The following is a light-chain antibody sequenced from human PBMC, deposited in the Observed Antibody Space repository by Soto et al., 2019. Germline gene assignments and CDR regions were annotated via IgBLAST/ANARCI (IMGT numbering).Light chain of an antibody. J-gene: IGLJ2*01. Sequence: QSVLTQPPSVSGAPGQRVTISCTGSSSNIGAGYDVHWYQQLPGTAPKLLIYGNSNRPSGVPDRFSGSKSGTSASLAIAGLQADDEADYYCQSYDSTEVVFGGGTQLTVL. CDR2: GNS. CDR1: SSNIGAGYD. CDR3: QSYDSTEVV. V-gene: IGLV1-40*01.